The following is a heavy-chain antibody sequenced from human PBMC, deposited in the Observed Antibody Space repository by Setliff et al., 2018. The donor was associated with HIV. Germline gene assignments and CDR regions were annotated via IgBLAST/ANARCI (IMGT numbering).Heavy chain of an antibody. Sequence: GESLKISCKGSGYSFTNYWIGWVRQMPGKGLEWMGIIYPADSDTRYSPSFQGQVTISADKSISPAYMELSSLTSDDTAVYYCARELGLAALHGPMDLWGKGTTVTVSS. V-gene: IGHV5-51*01. CDR2: IYPADSDT. J-gene: IGHJ6*03. CDR1: GYSFTNYW. CDR3: ARELGLAALHGPMDL. D-gene: IGHD1-26*01.